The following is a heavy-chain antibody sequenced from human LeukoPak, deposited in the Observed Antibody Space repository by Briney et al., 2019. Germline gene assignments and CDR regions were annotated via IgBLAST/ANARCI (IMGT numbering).Heavy chain of an antibody. D-gene: IGHD3-9*01. CDR1: GYSISSGYY. CDR3: AREDPLTGAIDY. J-gene: IGHJ4*02. CDR2: IYHSGST. V-gene: IGHV4-38-2*02. Sequence: PSETLSLTCTVSGYSISSGYYWGWIRQPPGKGLEWIGSIYHSGSTYYNPSLKSRVTISVDTSKNQFSLKLCSVTAADTAVYYCAREDPLTGAIDYWGQGTLVTVSS.